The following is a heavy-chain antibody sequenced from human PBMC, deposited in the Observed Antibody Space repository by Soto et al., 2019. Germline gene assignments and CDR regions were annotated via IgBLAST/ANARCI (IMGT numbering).Heavy chain of an antibody. J-gene: IGHJ3*02. Sequence: SXKVSCKAAGYTXSSYGIGWVRQAPGQGLEWMGWISAYNGNTNYAQKLQGRVTITTDTSTSTAYMELRSLRSDDTAVYYCARDLRTRDDAFDIWGQGTMVTVSS. CDR3: ARDLRTRDDAFDI. CDR2: ISAYNGNT. CDR1: GYTXSSYG. V-gene: IGHV1-18*04.